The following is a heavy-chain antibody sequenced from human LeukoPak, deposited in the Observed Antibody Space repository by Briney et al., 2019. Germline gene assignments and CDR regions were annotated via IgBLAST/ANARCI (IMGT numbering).Heavy chain of an antibody. V-gene: IGHV3-73*01. D-gene: IGHD6-13*01. CDR2: IRTKANTYAT. Sequence: GGSLRLSCAASGFTFSGSSKHWVRQASGKGLEWVGLIRTKANTYATAYAASVTGRFTISRDDSKTTSYLQMNSLKTEDTALYFCTTSYSGNSWYDWFGPWGQGTLVTVSS. J-gene: IGHJ5*02. CDR1: GFTFSGSS. CDR3: TTSYSGNSWYDWFGP.